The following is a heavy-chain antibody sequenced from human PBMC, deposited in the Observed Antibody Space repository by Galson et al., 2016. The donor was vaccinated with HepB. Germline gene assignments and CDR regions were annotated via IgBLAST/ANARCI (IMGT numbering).Heavy chain of an antibody. V-gene: IGHV1-46*01. J-gene: IGHJ1*01. CDR2: INPNGGST. Sequence: SCKASGYTFTRYYMHWVRQAPGQGLEWMGIINPNGGSTSYSQKFQGRVTMTRDTSTSTVYMELSSLRSEDTAVYYCARASSRDSSSWYGAEYFQHWGQGTLGTVSS. CDR1: GYTFTRYY. CDR3: ARASSRDSSSWYGAEYFQH. D-gene: IGHD6-13*01.